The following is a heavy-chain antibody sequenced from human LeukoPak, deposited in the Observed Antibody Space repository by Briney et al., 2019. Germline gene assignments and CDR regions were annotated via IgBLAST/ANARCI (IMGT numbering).Heavy chain of an antibody. V-gene: IGHV3-9*03. Sequence: GGSLRLSCAASGFTFDDYAMHWVRQAPGKGLEWVSGISWNSGSIGYADSVKGRFTISRDNAKNSLYLQMNSLRAEDMALYYCAKEGAPVVPAARSRYYYYMDVWGKGTTVTVSS. D-gene: IGHD2-2*01. J-gene: IGHJ6*03. CDR2: ISWNSGSI. CDR1: GFTFDDYA. CDR3: AKEGAPVVPAARSRYYYYMDV.